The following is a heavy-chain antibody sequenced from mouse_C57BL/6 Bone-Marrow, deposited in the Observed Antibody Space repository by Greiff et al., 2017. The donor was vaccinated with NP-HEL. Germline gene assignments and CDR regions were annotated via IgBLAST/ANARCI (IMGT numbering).Heavy chain of an antibody. V-gene: IGHV7-1*01. D-gene: IGHD1-1*01. J-gene: IGHJ3*01. Sequence: EVKLVESGGGLVQSGRSLRLSCATSGFTFSDFYMEWVRQAPGKGLEWIAASRNKANDYTTEYSASVKGRFIVSRDTSQSILYLQMNALGAEDTAIYYCARDADYYGSSSPAWFAYWGQGTLVTVSA. CDR2: SRNKANDYTT. CDR1: GFTFSDFY. CDR3: ARDADYYGSSSPAWFAY.